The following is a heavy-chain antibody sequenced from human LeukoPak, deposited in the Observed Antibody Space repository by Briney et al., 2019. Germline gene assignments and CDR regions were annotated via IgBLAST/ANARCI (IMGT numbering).Heavy chain of an antibody. CDR2: ISSSSNTK. J-gene: IGHJ3*01. CDR1: GFTFSSYS. D-gene: IGHD2-21*02. Sequence: GGSLRLSCAASGFTFSSYSMSWVRQAPGKGLEWVSFISSSSNTKYNADSVKGRFTISIDNAKNSLNLQMNSLRAEDTAVYYCAKDSYQGDWGLDAFDVWGQGTMVIVSS. V-gene: IGHV3-48*01. CDR3: AKDSYQGDWGLDAFDV.